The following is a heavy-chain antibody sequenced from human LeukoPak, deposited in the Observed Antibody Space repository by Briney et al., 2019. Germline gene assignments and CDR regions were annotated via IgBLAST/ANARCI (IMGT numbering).Heavy chain of an antibody. V-gene: IGHV3-21*01. Sequence: PGGSLRLSCAASGFTFSRYAMSWVRQAPGKGLEWFSAIIPSGGTTYYADSVKGRFTISRDNAKNSLYLQMNSLRAEDTAVYYCARGTEIDVYSSSWYVGYWGQGTLVTVSS. CDR3: ARGTEIDVYSSSWYVGY. CDR1: GFTFSRYA. CDR2: IIPSGGTT. J-gene: IGHJ4*02. D-gene: IGHD6-13*01.